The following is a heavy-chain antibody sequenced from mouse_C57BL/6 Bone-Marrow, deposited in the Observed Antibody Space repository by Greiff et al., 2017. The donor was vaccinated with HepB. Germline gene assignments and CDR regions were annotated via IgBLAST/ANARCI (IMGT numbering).Heavy chain of an antibody. CDR1: GYTFTSYW. D-gene: IGHD4-1*01. Sequence: QVQLQQPGAELVMPGASVKLSCKASGYTFTSYWMHWVKQRPGQGLEWIGEIDPSDSYTNYNQKFKGKSTLTVDKSSSTAYMQLSSLTSEDSAVYYFAKLTGTLFDYWGQGTTLTVSS. CDR3: AKLTGTLFDY. CDR2: IDPSDSYT. J-gene: IGHJ2*01. V-gene: IGHV1-69*01.